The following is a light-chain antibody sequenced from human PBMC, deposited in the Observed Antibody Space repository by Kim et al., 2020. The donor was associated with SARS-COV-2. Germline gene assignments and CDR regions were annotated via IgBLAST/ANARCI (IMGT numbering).Light chain of an antibody. V-gene: IGKV3-11*01. CDR1: QSVSSY. J-gene: IGKJ4*01. CDR2: DAS. CDR3: QQRSNWPPLT. Sequence: STGERATLSCRASQSVSSYLSWYQQKPGQAPRLLIYDASNRATGIPARFSGSGSGTDLTLTISSLEPEDFAVYYCQQRSNWPPLTFGGGTKVDIK.